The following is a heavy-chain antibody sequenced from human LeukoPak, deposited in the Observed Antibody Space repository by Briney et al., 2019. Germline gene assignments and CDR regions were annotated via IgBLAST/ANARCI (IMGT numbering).Heavy chain of an antibody. CDR3: ARGRTAMVTFHAFDI. J-gene: IGHJ3*02. D-gene: IGHD5-18*01. Sequence: SETLSLTCAVYGGSFSGYYWSWIRQPPGKGLEWIGEINHSGSTNYNPSLKSRVTISVDTSKNQFSLKLSSVTAADTAVYYCARGRTAMVTFHAFDIWGQGTMVTVSS. CDR2: INHSGST. V-gene: IGHV4-34*01. CDR1: GGSFSGYY.